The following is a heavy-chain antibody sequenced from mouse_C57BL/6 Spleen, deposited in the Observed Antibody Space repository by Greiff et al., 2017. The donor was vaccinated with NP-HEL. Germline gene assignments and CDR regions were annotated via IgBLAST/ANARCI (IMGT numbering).Heavy chain of an antibody. V-gene: IGHV1-72*01. CDR3: ARWNLLEVFDY. D-gene: IGHD1-1*01. CDR1: GYTFTSYW. CDR2: IDPNSGGT. Sequence: QVQLQQPGAELVKPGASVKLSCKASGYTFTSYWMHWVKQRPGRGLEWIGRIDPNSGGTTYNEKFKSKATLTVDKPSSTAYMQLSSLTSEDSAVYYCARWNLLEVFDYWGQGTTLTVSS. J-gene: IGHJ2*01.